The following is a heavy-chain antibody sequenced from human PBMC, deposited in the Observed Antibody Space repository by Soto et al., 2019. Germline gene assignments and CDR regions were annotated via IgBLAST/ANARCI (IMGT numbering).Heavy chain of an antibody. CDR1: GGTFSSYA. CDR2: IIPIFGTA. J-gene: IGHJ6*02. D-gene: IGHD1-26*01. V-gene: IGHV1-69*06. CDR3: ARAGVGATPYYYGMDV. Sequence: SVKVSCKASGGTFSSYAISWVRQAPGQGLEWMGGIIPIFGTANYAQKFQGRVTITADKSTSTAYMELSSLRSEDTAVYYCARAGVGATPYYYGMDVWGQGTTVTSP.